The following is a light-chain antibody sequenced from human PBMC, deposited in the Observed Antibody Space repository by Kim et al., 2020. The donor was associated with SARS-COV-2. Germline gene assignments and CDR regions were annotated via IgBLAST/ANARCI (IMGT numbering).Light chain of an antibody. V-gene: IGLV2-8*01. CDR2: DVT. Sequence: QSVSISCTDTSSGVGGYDYVSWYQQHRGKAPKLIIYDVTRRPSGVPDRFSGSKSGNTASLTVSGLQAEDEADYYCGSYTGSNNFVIFGGGTQLTVL. CDR3: GSYTGSNNFVI. J-gene: IGLJ2*01. CDR1: SSGVGGYDY.